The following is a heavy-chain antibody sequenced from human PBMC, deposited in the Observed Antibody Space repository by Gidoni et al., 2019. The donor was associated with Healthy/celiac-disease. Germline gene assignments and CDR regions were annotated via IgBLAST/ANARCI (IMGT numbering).Heavy chain of an antibody. V-gene: IGHV4-59*01. CDR2: IYYSGST. Sequence: QVQLQESGPGLVKPSETLSLTCPVSGGSISSYYWSWIRQPPGKGLEWIGYIYYSGSTNYNPSLKSRVTISVDTSKNQFSLKLSSVTAADTAVYYCAVARYSGYDTSPGRNWFDPWGQGTLVTVSS. CDR1: GGSISSYY. D-gene: IGHD5-12*01. CDR3: AVARYSGYDTSPGRNWFDP. J-gene: IGHJ5*02.